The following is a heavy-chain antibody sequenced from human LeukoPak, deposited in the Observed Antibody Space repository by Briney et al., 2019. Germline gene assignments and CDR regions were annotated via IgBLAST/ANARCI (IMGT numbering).Heavy chain of an antibody. CDR1: GDSVSSKNGA. V-gene: IGHV6-1*01. Sequence: SQTLSLTCVVSGDSVSSKNGAWNWLRQSPSRGLEWLGRTYYRSKWYNDYAESMEGRMTISQDTSKNQYSLHLNSVTPRDTALDFCAREFGTTGWHSFDYWGQGTLVTVSS. D-gene: IGHD3-10*01. CDR3: AREFGTTGWHSFDY. J-gene: IGHJ4*02. CDR2: TYYRSKWYN.